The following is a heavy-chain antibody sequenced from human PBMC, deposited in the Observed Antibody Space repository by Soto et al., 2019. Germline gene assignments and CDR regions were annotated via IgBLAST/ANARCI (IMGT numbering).Heavy chain of an antibody. CDR1: GYTLTELS. CDR3: ATAENRYSYPDAFDI. J-gene: IGHJ3*02. Sequence: VKVSCKVSGYTLTELSMHWVRQAPGKGLEWMGGFDPEDGETIYAQKFQGRVTMTEDTSTDTAYMELSSLRSEDTAVYYCATAENRYSYPDAFDIWGQGTMVTVSS. V-gene: IGHV1-24*01. D-gene: IGHD5-18*01. CDR2: FDPEDGET.